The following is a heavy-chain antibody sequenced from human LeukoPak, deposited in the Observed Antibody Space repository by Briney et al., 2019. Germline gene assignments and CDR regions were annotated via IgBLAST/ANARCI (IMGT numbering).Heavy chain of an antibody. Sequence: GGSLRLSCAASGFTFSSYAMHWVRQAPGKGLEWVAVISYDGSNKYYADSVKGRFTISRDNSKNTLYLQMNSLRAEDTAVYYCARGSRVSLMIVVVIVGPWGQGTLATVSS. CDR3: ARGSRVSLMIVVVIVGP. CDR2: ISYDGSNK. J-gene: IGHJ5*02. D-gene: IGHD3-22*01. CDR1: GFTFSSYA. V-gene: IGHV3-30-3*01.